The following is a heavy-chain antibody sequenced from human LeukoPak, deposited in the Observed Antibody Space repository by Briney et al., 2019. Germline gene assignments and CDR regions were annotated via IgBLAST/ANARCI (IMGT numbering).Heavy chain of an antibody. CDR1: GASISSGNYH. D-gene: IGHD3-10*01. CDR3: ARGFGAGNYYYGWFDP. V-gene: IGHV4-30-4*01. J-gene: IGHJ5*02. CDR2: IHDSGST. Sequence: SETLSLTCTVSGASISSGNYHWNWIRQPPGKGLEWIGFIHDSGSTYYNPSLKSRVSISRDMSKNQLSLMLSSVTAADTAVYYCARGFGAGNYYYGWFDPWGQGTLVSVSS.